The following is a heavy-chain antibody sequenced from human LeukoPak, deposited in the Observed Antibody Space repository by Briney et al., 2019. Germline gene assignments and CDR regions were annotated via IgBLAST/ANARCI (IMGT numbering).Heavy chain of an antibody. CDR3: ARVLVVAATLDAFDI. V-gene: IGHV3-48*04. Sequence: GGSLRLSCAASGFTFSSYSMNWVRQAPGKGLEWVSYISSSSSTIYYADSVKGRFTISRDNAKNSLYLQMNSLRAEDTAVYYCARVLVVAATLDAFDIWGQGTMVTVSS. D-gene: IGHD2-15*01. CDR1: GFTFSSYS. J-gene: IGHJ3*02. CDR2: ISSSSSTI.